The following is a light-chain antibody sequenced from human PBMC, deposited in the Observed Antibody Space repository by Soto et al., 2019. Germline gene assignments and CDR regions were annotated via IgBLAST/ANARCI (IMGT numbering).Light chain of an antibody. CDR3: HQYGSSPRT. CDR2: GAS. CDR1: QSVSSNF. J-gene: IGKJ1*01. V-gene: IGKV3-20*01. Sequence: EIVLTQSPGTLSLSPGVIATLSCRASQSVSSNFLAWYQQKPGQAPRLLIYGASIRATGIPDRFSGSGSGTDFTLTIRRLEPEDFAMYFCHQYGSSPRTFGQGTKVEIK.